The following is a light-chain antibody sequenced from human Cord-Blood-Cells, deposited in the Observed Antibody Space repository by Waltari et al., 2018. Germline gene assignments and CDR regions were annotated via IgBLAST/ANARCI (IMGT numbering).Light chain of an antibody. J-gene: IGLJ1*01. V-gene: IGLV1-47*01. Sequence: QSVLTHPPSASGTPRQRVTLSCSGSSSNIGRNYVYWYQPLPGTAPKLRIYRNNQRPSGVPDRFSGPKSGTSASLAISGLRSEDEADYYCAAWDDSLSGYVFGTGTKVTVL. CDR3: AAWDDSLSGYV. CDR2: RNN. CDR1: SSNIGRNY.